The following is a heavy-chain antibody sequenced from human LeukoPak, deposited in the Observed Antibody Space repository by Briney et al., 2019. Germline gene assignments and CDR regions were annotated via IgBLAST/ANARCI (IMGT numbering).Heavy chain of an antibody. J-gene: IGHJ4*02. CDR2: IKQDGSEK. D-gene: IGHD3-3*01. CDR1: GFTFSSYW. CDR3: ARDNGYYDFWSGYDRYFDY. V-gene: IGHV3-7*05. Sequence: GGSLRLSCAASGFTFSSYWMSWVRQAPGKGLEWVANIKQDGSEKYYVDSVKGRFTISRDNAKNSLYLQMNSLRAEDTAVYYSARDNGYYDFWSGYDRYFDYWGQGTLVTVSS.